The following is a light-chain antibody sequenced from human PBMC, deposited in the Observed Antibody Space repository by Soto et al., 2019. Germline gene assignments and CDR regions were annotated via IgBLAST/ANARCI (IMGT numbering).Light chain of an antibody. CDR2: GNN. J-gene: IGLJ1*01. Sequence: QSVLTQPPSVSGAPGQRVTISCTGSSSNIGAGYDVHWYQQLPGTAPKLLIYGNNNRPSGVPDRFSGSKSDTSASLAITGLQAEDEAEYYCQSFDNSLSGSRVFGTGTQLTVL. CDR3: QSFDNSLSGSRV. V-gene: IGLV1-40*01. CDR1: SSNIGAGYD.